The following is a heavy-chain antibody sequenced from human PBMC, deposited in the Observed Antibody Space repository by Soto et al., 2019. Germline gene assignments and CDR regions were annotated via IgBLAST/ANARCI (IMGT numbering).Heavy chain of an antibody. Sequence: TGGSLRLSCAASGFTFSTYWMHWVRQAPGKGLVWVSRINSDGSRTNYADSVKGRFTISRDNAKNTLYLQTNSLSAEDTAVYYCARGPYCGGDCYKTGDDGGSDYWGQGTLVTVSS. CDR2: INSDGSRT. V-gene: IGHV3-74*01. CDR1: GFTFSTYW. CDR3: ARGPYCGGDCYKTGDDGGSDY. D-gene: IGHD2-21*01. J-gene: IGHJ4*02.